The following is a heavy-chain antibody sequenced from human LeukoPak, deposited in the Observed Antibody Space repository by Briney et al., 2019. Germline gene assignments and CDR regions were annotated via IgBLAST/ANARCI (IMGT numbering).Heavy chain of an antibody. D-gene: IGHD2-8*01. J-gene: IGHJ4*02. CDR1: GDSISSHY. CDR3: AREYCTTTCYFDY. V-gene: IGHV4-59*11. CDR2: VHYSGGA. Sequence: SETLSLTCTVSGDSISSHYWSWIRQSPGKGLEWIGYVHYSGGATYNPSLKSRVTISVATSKTQFSLKRSSVTAADTAVYYCAREYCTTTCYFDYWGQGMLVTVSS.